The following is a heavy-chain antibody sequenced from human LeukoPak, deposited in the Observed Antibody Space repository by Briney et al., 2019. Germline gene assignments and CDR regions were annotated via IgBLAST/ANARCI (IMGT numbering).Heavy chain of an antibody. Sequence: NPSETLSLTCTVSGGSISSYYWSWIRQPPGKGLEWIGYIYYSGSTNYNPSLKSRVTISVDTSKNQFSLKLSFVTAADTAVYYCARHAVPYCGGDCPFWYFDLWGRGTLVTVSS. CDR1: GGSISSYY. J-gene: IGHJ2*01. D-gene: IGHD2-21*02. CDR2: IYYSGST. V-gene: IGHV4-59*08. CDR3: ARHAVPYCGGDCPFWYFDL.